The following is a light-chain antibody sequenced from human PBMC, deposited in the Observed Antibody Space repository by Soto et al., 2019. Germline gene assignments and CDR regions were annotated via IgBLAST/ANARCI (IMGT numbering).Light chain of an antibody. V-gene: IGKV1-27*01. CDR3: QNYNSAPRT. CDR2: AAS. CDR1: QGISNY. J-gene: IGKJ1*01. Sequence: DIQMTQSPSSLSASVGDRVTITCRASQGISNYLAWYQQKPGKVPKLLIYAASTLHSGVPSRFSGSGSGTDFTLTISSLKPEDVATDSCQNYNSAPRTFGQGNKVEI.